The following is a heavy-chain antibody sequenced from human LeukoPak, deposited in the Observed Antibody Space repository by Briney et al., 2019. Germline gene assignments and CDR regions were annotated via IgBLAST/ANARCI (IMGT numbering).Heavy chain of an antibody. CDR2: IYYSGST. D-gene: IGHD5-12*01. CDR1: GGSISSGGYY. J-gene: IGHJ5*02. CDR3: ARGGYSGYDEPNWFDP. V-gene: IGHV4-31*03. Sequence: SETLSLTCTVSGGSISSGGYYWSWIRQHPGKGLEWIGYIYYSGSTYYNPSPKSRVTISVDTSKNQFSLKLSSVTAADTAVYYCARGGYSGYDEPNWFDPWGQGTLVTVSS.